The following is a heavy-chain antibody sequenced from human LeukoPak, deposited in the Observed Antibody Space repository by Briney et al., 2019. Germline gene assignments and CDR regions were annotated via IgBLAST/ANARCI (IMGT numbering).Heavy chain of an antibody. D-gene: IGHD4-17*01. CDR3: ARDLDMTTVTGAFDI. V-gene: IGHV1-2*06. CDR1: GYTFTGYY. Sequence: ASVKVSCKASGYTFTGYYMHWVRQAPGQGLEWMGRINPNSGGTNYAQKFQGRVTMTRDTSISTAYMELSRLRSDDTAVYYCARDLDMTTVTGAFDIWGQGTMVTVSS. CDR2: INPNSGGT. J-gene: IGHJ3*02.